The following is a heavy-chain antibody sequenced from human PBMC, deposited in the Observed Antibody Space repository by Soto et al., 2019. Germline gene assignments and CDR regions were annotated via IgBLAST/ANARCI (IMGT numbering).Heavy chain of an antibody. Sequence: ASVKVSCKASGYTFTSYDINWVRQATGQGLEWMGWMSPGNGDTGYAQKFQGRVTMTRDTSVSTAYMELSSLRCEDTAVYYCARGRSYYGSGLGNFDYWGQGTLVTVSS. D-gene: IGHD3-10*01. J-gene: IGHJ4*02. V-gene: IGHV1-8*01. CDR2: MSPGNGDT. CDR3: ARGRSYYGSGLGNFDY. CDR1: GYTFTSYD.